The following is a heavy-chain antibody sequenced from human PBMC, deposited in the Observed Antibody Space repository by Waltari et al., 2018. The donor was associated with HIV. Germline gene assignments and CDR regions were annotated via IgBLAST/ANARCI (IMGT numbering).Heavy chain of an antibody. Sequence: EVQLVESGGGLVQPGGSLRLSCAASGFTVSSNYMSLVRQAPGKGLEWVSLIYTGGSTYYADSVKGRFTISRDNSKNTLYLQMNSLRAEDTAVYYCASPDTTMVHGHYYFYHMDVWGQGTTVTVSS. D-gene: IGHD5-18*01. V-gene: IGHV3-66*01. CDR2: IYTGGST. CDR1: GFTVSSNY. CDR3: ASPDTTMVHGHYYFYHMDV. J-gene: IGHJ6*02.